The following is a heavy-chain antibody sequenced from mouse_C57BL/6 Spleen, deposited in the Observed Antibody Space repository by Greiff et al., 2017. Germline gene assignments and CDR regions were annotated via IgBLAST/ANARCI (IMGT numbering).Heavy chain of an antibody. CDR2: ISSGGSYT. V-gene: IGHV5-6*01. J-gene: IGHJ2*01. D-gene: IGHD3-3*01. CDR3: ARGEGPYYFDY. CDR1: GFTFSSYG. Sequence: VQLQQSGGDLVKPGGSLKLSCAASGFTFSSYGMSWVRQTPDKRLEWVATISSGGSYTYYPDSVKGRFTISRDNAKNTLYLQMSSLKSEDTAMYYCARGEGPYYFDYWGQGTTLTVSS.